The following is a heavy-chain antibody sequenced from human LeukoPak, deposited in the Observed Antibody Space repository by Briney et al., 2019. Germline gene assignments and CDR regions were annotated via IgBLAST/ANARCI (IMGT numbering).Heavy chain of an antibody. J-gene: IGHJ4*02. Sequence: GGSLRLFCAASGFTFSDYYMSWIRQAPGKGLEWVSYISSSGSTIYYADSVKGRFTISRDNAKNSLYLQMNSLRAEDTAVYYCARDAYYYDSSGYLAGYWGQGTLVTVSS. D-gene: IGHD3-22*01. V-gene: IGHV3-11*01. CDR3: ARDAYYYDSSGYLAGY. CDR1: GFTFSDYY. CDR2: ISSSGSTI.